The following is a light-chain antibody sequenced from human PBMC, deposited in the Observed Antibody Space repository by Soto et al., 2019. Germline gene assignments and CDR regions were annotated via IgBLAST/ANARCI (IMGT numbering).Light chain of an antibody. V-gene: IGLV2-14*01. J-gene: IGLJ1*01. CDR1: SSDVGGYNY. Sequence: QSVLTQPASVSGSPGQSITISCTGTSSDVGGYNYVSWYQQHPGKAPKLMIYDVSNRPPGVSNRFSGSKSGNTASLTISGLQAEDEADYYCSSYTSSSTLENVFGTGTKVTVL. CDR2: DVS. CDR3: SSYTSSSTLENV.